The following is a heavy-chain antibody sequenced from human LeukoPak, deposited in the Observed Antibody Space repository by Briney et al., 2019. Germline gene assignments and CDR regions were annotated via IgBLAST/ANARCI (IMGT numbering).Heavy chain of an antibody. CDR3: ARAVTTSIYYGMDV. J-gene: IGHJ6*02. CDR2: ISYDGSNK. Sequence: AGGSLRLSCAASGFTFSSYAMHWVRQAPGKGLEWVAVISYDGSNKYYADSVKGRFTISRDNSKNTLYLQMNSLRAEDTAVYYCARAVTTSIYYGMDVWGQGTTVTVSS. V-gene: IGHV3-30-3*01. D-gene: IGHD4-17*01. CDR1: GFTFSSYA.